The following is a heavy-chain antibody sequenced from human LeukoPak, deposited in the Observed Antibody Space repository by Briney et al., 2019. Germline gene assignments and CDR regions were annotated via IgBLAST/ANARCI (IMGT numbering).Heavy chain of an antibody. J-gene: IGHJ4*02. CDR2: ISYDGSNK. CDR1: GFTLSSYG. V-gene: IGHV3-30*18. CDR3: AKVSGDYSIPFDY. Sequence: GRSLRLSCAASGFTLSSYGMHWVRQAPGKGLEWVAVISYDGSNKYYADSVKGRFTISRDNSKNTLYLQMNSLRAEDTAVYYCAKVSGDYSIPFDYWGQGTLVTVSS. D-gene: IGHD4-11*01.